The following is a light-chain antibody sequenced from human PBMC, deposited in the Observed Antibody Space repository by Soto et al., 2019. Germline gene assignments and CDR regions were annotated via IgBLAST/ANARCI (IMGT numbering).Light chain of an antibody. Sequence: EIVMTQSPDILSVSPGERATLSCRASQSVSSSLAWYQHKPGQAPRLPIYGASTRATGVPARFSGSGSGTELTLTIDSLQSEDSAVFYCQQYNAWPHAFGQGTKLEIK. V-gene: IGKV3-15*01. J-gene: IGKJ2*01. CDR3: QQYNAWPHA. CDR1: QSVSSS. CDR2: GAS.